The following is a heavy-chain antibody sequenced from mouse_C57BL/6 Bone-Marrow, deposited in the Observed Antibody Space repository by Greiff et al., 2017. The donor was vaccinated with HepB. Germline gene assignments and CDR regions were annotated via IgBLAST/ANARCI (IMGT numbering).Heavy chain of an antibody. D-gene: IGHD1-1*01. J-gene: IGHJ2*01. CDR3: TRRRICYYAHYY. V-gene: IGHV1-64*01. CDR2: IHTNSGST. Sequence: QVQLQQPGAELVKPGASVKLSCKASGYTFTSYWMHWVTQRPGQGLEWIGMIHTNSGSTNYNEKFKSKATLTVDKSSSTTYMQLSSLTSEDSAVSYYTRRRICYYAHYYWGQGTTPTV. CDR1: GYTFTSYW.